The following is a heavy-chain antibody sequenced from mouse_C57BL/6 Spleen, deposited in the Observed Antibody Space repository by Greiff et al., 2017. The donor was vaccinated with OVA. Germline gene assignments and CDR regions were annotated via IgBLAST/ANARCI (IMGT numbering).Heavy chain of an antibody. Sequence: EVQVVESGPGLVKPSQSLSLTCSVTGYSITSGYYWNWIRSFPGNKLEWMGYISYDGSNNYHPSLNNRISITRDTSKNQFFLKFNSVTTEDTATYYCARGEGNYVFDYWGQGTTLTVSS. J-gene: IGHJ2*01. D-gene: IGHD2-1*01. CDR3: ARGEGNYVFDY. V-gene: IGHV3-6*01. CDR2: ISYDGSN. CDR1: GYSITSGYY.